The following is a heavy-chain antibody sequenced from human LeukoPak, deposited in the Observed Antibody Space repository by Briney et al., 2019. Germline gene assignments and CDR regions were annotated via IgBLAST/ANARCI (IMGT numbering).Heavy chain of an antibody. CDR2: ISSSSSYI. CDR3: ARERAVTSNLDY. V-gene: IGHV3-21*01. Sequence: GGSLRLSCAASGFTFSSYSMNWVRQAPGKGLEWVSSISSSSSYIYYADSVKGRFTISRDNAKNSLYLQMNSLRAEDTAVYYCARERAVTSNLDYWGQGTLVTVSS. J-gene: IGHJ4*02. D-gene: IGHD4-17*01. CDR1: GFTFSSYS.